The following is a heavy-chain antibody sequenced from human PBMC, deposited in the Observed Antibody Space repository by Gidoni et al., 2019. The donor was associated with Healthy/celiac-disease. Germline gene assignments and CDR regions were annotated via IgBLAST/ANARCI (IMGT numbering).Heavy chain of an antibody. D-gene: IGHD7-27*01. CDR1: GFTVSSYG. V-gene: IGHV3-33*01. J-gene: IGHJ6*02. CDR2: IWYDGSNI. Sequence: VQLVESGGGVVQPGRSLILSCAASGFTVSSYGLHWVRQAPGKGLEWVAVIWYDGSNIYYADSVKGRFTISRDNSKNTLYLQMNILRAEDTAVYYCARDGLWGYYGMDVWCQGTTVTVSS. CDR3: ARDGLWGYYGMDV.